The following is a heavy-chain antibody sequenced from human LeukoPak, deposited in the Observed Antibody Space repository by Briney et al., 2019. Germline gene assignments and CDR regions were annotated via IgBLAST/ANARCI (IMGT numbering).Heavy chain of an antibody. CDR3: AKGYDFWSGYYLDY. D-gene: IGHD3-3*01. Sequence: GSLRLSCAASGFTFSSYSMSWVRQAPGKGLEWVSAISGSGGSTYYADSVKGRFTISRDNSKNTLYLQMNSLRAEDTAVYYCAKGYDFWSGYYLDYWGQGTLVTVSS. J-gene: IGHJ4*02. V-gene: IGHV3-23*01. CDR2: ISGSGGST. CDR1: GFTFSSYS.